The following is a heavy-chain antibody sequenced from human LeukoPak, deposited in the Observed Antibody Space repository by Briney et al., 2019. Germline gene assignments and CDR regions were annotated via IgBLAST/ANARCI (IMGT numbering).Heavy chain of an antibody. V-gene: IGHV3-7*01. J-gene: IGHJ4*02. CDR2: INRDGSEK. D-gene: IGHD3-3*01. CDR1: GFTFSSRW. CDR3: ATYDFWSGYSLGY. Sequence: GGSLRLSCAASGFTFSSRWMSWVRQAPGKGLEWVANINRDGSEKNYADSVTGRPTISRDNGKNSLYLQMNSLRAEDTAVYYCATYDFWSGYSLGYWGQGTLVTVSS.